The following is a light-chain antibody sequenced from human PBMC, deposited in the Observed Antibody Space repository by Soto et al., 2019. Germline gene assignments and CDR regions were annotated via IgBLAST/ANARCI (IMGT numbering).Light chain of an antibody. Sequence: DIQLTQSPSFLSASVGDRVTITCRASQGISSYLAWYQQKPGKAPKLLIYAASTLQSGVPSRFSGSGSGTEFTLTISSLRPEDFATHYCQQLNSYPWTFGQGTKVEIK. V-gene: IGKV1-9*01. CDR2: AAS. CDR1: QGISSY. CDR3: QQLNSYPWT. J-gene: IGKJ1*01.